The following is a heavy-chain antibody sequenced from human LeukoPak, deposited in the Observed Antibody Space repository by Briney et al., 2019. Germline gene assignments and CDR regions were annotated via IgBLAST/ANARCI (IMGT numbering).Heavy chain of an antibody. CDR1: GFTFSSYS. Sequence: PGGSLRLSCAASGFTFSSYSMNSVREAPGKGLEWVSSISSSSSYIYYADSVKGRFTISRDNAKNSLYLQMNSLRAEDTAVYYCARYTVVPAAMLGADYYYYGMDVWGQGTTVTVSS. J-gene: IGHJ6*02. D-gene: IGHD2-2*01. CDR3: ARYTVVPAAMLGADYYYYGMDV. CDR2: ISSSSSYI. V-gene: IGHV3-21*01.